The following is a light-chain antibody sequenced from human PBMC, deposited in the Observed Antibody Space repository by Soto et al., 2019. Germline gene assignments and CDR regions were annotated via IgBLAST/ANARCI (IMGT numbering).Light chain of an antibody. J-gene: IGKJ4*01. CDR2: DAS. CDR1: QSISTS. V-gene: IGKV1-39*01. CDR3: QQSYTTPLT. Sequence: DIQMTQSPSSLSASVGDRVTITCRASQSISTSLNWYQQKPGNDPKVLISDASGLQSGVPSRFGGSGSGTEFTLTIGTLQPEDLATYYCQQSYTTPLTFGGGTKVEIK.